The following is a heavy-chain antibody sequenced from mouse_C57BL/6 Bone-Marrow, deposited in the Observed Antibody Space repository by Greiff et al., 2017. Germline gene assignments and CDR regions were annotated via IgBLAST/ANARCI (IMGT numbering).Heavy chain of an antibody. CDR1: GYTITDYN. CDR2: INPNNGGT. Sequence: EVQLQQSGPELVKPGASVKIPCKASGYTITDYNMDWVKQSHGKSLEWIGDINPNNGGTVYNQKFKGKATLTVDKSSSTSYMALRRLTSEDTAVYYSARGGDDYDGGDFDVWGTGTTVTVAS. D-gene: IGHD2-4*01. CDR3: ARGGDDYDGGDFDV. J-gene: IGHJ1*03. V-gene: IGHV1-18*01.